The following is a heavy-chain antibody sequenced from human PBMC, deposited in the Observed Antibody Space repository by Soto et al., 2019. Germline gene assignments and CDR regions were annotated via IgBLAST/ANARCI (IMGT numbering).Heavy chain of an antibody. CDR1: GGSFSGYY. D-gene: IGHD5-12*01. CDR3: ARGGDGYNYGNY. V-gene: IGHV4-34*01. J-gene: IGHJ4*02. Sequence: QVQLQQWGAGLLKPSETLSLTCAVYGGSFSGYYWSWIRQPPGKGLEWIGEINHSGSTNYNPSLKSRVTISVDTSKNQFSLKLSSVAAADTAVYYWARGGDGYNYGNYWGQGTLVTVSS. CDR2: INHSGST.